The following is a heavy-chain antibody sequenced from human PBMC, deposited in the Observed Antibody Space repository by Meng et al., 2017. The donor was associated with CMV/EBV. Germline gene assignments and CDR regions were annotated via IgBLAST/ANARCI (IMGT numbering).Heavy chain of an antibody. CDR3: ARAPRSSSPGPYYYYYGMDV. CDR2: IIPILGIA. CDR1: GGTFSSYA. J-gene: IGHJ6*02. Sequence: SVKVSCKASGGTFSSYAISWVRRAPGQGLEWMGGIIPILGIANYAQKFQGRVTITADKSTSTAYMELSSLRSEDTAVYYCARAPRSSSPGPYYYYYGMDVWGQGTTVTVSS. D-gene: IGHD6-13*01. V-gene: IGHV1-69*10.